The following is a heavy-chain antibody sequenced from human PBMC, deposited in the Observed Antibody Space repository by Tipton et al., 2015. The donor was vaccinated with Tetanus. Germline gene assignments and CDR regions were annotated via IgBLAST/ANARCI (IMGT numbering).Heavy chain of an antibody. CDR3: AREAINSEDRRAFDV. D-gene: IGHD3-22*01. CDR1: GGTFSNYV. CDR2: FSPIFRRP. J-gene: IGHJ3*01. Sequence: QSGAEVKKPGSSVKVSCKSSGGTFSNYVFNWVRQAPGQGLEWMGGFSPIFRRPNYAQKFQGRVTISADEPTSTAYMELRSLTSADTAIYYCAREAINSEDRRAFDVWGQGTMVTVSP. V-gene: IGHV1-69*01.